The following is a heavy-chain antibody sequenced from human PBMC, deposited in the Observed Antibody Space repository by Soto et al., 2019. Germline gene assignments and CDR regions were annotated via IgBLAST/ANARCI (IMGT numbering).Heavy chain of an antibody. CDR3: ARDATQAGEYTYSCDH. J-gene: IGHJ4*02. D-gene: IGHD4-17*01. V-gene: IGHV4-30-4*01. CDR2: IYYSGST. Sequence: QVQLQASGPGLVEPSQTLSLTCTVSGGSISSGDYYWSWIRQPPGKGLEWIGYIYYSGSTYYNPSREGRVTIPVDTSKNQGVLKLSYVKAADTALNYRARDATQAGEYTYSCDHWGQGTLVTGSS. CDR1: GGSISSGDYY.